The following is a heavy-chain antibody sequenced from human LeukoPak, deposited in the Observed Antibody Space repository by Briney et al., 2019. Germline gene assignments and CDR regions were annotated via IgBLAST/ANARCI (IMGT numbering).Heavy chain of an antibody. V-gene: IGHV3-23*01. CDR1: GFTFSSYA. CDR2: ISGSGGST. D-gene: IGHD3-10*01. Sequence: PGGSLRLSCAASGFTFSSYAMRWVRQAPGKGLEWVSSISGSGGSTYYADSVKGRVTISRDNSKNTLYLQMNSMRAEDTAVYYCAKDWDYYGSGSYSDYWGQGTLVTVSS. CDR3: AKDWDYYGSGSYSDY. J-gene: IGHJ4*02.